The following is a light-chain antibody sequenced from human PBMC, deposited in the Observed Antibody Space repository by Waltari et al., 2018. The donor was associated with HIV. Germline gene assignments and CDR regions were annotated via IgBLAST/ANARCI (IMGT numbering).Light chain of an antibody. CDR2: DAS. CDR3: QQRSNWPPWT. Sequence: DIVLTQSPATLSLSPGERATLSCRASQSVSSYLAWYQQKPGQAHRLLIYDASNRATGIPARFSGSGSGTDFTLTISSLEPEDFAVYYCQQRSNWPPWTFGQGTKVEIK. J-gene: IGKJ1*01. CDR1: QSVSSY. V-gene: IGKV3-11*01.